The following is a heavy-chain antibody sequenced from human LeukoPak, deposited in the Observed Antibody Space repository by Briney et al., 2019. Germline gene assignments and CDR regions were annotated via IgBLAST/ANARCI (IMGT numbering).Heavy chain of an antibody. V-gene: IGHV3-7*01. CDR3: ARARYCSSTRCYSSYNYGMDV. Sequence: GGSLRLSCAASGFTFSIYWMSWVRQAPGKGLEWVANINQDGSQKYYVDSVKGRFTISRDNAKNSFFLHMNSLRAEDTAVYYCARARYCSSTRCYSSYNYGMDVWGQGTTVTVSS. CDR1: GFTFSIYW. D-gene: IGHD2-2*01. CDR2: INQDGSQK. J-gene: IGHJ6*02.